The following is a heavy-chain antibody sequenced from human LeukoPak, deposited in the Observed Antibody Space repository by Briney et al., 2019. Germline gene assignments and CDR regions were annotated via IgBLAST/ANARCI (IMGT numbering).Heavy chain of an antibody. CDR1: GYSISSGYY. D-gene: IGHD2-15*01. J-gene: IGHJ4*02. CDR3: ARGILGYCSGGSCPEGYYFDY. V-gene: IGHV4-38-2*02. Sequence: SETLSLTCTVSGYSISSGYYWGWIRQSPGKGLEWIGSLYHSGNTYYNPSLKSRVTISVDTSNNQFSLKLSSVTAADTAVYYCARGILGYCSGGSCPEGYYFDYWGQGTLVTVSS. CDR2: LYHSGNT.